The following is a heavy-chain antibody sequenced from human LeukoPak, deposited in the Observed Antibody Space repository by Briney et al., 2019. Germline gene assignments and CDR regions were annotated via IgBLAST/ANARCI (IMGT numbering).Heavy chain of an antibody. J-gene: IGHJ4*02. CDR2: IIPIFGTA. Sequence: SVKVSCKASGGTFTSYAISWVRQAPGQGREWMGGIIPIFGTANYAQKFQGRVTITADKSTSTAYMELSSLRSEDTAVYYCARDRGYSYGVDYWGQGTLVTVSS. CDR1: GGTFTSYA. D-gene: IGHD5-18*01. V-gene: IGHV1-69*06. CDR3: ARDRGYSYGVDY.